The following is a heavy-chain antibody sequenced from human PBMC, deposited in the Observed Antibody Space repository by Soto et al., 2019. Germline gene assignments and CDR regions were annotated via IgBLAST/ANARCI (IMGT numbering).Heavy chain of an antibody. J-gene: IGHJ4*02. D-gene: IGHD6-19*01. Sequence: XSVKFSVEASGYSFTSYSLHGLRQAPGQGLEWVGWFNPNSGDTIYAQKFQGRVALTGDTSISTAYMELYSLTSDYTAVYYCAREASAVISLDYWGQGPLVTVSS. CDR3: AREASAVISLDY. CDR1: GYSFTSYS. CDR2: FNPNSGDT. V-gene: IGHV1-2*02.